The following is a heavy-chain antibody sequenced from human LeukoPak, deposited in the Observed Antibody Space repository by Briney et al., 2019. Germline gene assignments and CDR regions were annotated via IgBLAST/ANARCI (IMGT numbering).Heavy chain of an antibody. J-gene: IGHJ1*01. CDR2: INSGGTVT. Sequence: GGSLRLSCAASGFTFSDFWMHWVRQAPGKGLVWVSRINSGGTVTNYADSVKGRLTISRDNAKNTLYLQMNSLRAEDTAVYYCARDSVYCSSTSCHVGYFQHWGQGTLVTVSS. V-gene: IGHV3-74*01. CDR1: GFTFSDFW. D-gene: IGHD2-2*01. CDR3: ARDSVYCSSTSCHVGYFQH.